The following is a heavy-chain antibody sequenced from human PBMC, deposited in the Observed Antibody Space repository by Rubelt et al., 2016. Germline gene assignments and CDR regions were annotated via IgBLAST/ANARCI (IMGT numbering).Heavy chain of an antibody. J-gene: IGHJ5*02. CDR3: ARGYCSSANCLFNWFDP. CDR1: GYTFTTYG. Sequence: QVQLVQSGAEVKKPGASVKVSCKASGYTFTTYGISWVRQAPGQGLEWMGWIRTYNGNTNYAQKLQGRGTRTTETSTRTAYMELRSLRSDDTAMYFCARGYCSSANCLFNWFDPWGQGTLVTVSS. CDR2: IRTYNGNT. V-gene: IGHV1-18*01. D-gene: IGHD2-2*01.